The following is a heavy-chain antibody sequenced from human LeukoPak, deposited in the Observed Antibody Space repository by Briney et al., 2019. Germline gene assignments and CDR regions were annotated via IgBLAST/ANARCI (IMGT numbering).Heavy chain of an antibody. V-gene: IGHV3-30-3*01. CDR1: GFTFSSYA. CDR2: ISHDGSNK. D-gene: IGHD1-26*01. CDR3: ARQKWDSFDY. J-gene: IGHJ4*02. Sequence: GGSLRLSCAASGFTFSSYAMHWVRQAPGKGLEWVAVISHDGSNKYYADSVKGRFTISRDNSKNTLYLQMNSLRAEDTAVYYCARQKWDSFDYWGQGTLVTVSS.